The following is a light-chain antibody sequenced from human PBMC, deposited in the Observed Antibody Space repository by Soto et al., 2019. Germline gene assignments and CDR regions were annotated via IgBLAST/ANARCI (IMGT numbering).Light chain of an antibody. CDR2: GDT. V-gene: IGLV1-44*01. CDR1: YSNIGNNA. J-gene: IGLJ3*02. CDR3: AAWDDNLNGLV. Sequence: QSVLTQSPSAYETPGQRVTISCSGTYSNIGNNAVNWYQQVPGTAPKLLMYGDTQRPSGVPDRFSGSKSGTSASLAISGLQSEDEGDYYCAAWDDNLNGLVFGGGTQLTVL.